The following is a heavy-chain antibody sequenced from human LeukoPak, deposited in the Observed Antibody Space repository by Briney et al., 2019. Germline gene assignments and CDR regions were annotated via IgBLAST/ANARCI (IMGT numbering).Heavy chain of an antibody. V-gene: IGHV1-69*13. CDR1: GGTFSSYA. CDR3: ARGLGFYDSSDNFDY. CDR2: IIPIFGTA. D-gene: IGHD3-22*01. J-gene: IGHJ4*02. Sequence: SVKVSCKSSGGTFSSYAISWVRQAPGQGLEWMGGIIPIFGTANYAQKFQGRVTITADESTSTAYMELSSLRSEDTAVYYCARGLGFYDSSDNFDYWGQGTLVTVSS.